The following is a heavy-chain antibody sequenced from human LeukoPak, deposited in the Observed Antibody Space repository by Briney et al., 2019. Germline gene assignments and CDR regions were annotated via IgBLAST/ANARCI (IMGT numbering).Heavy chain of an antibody. CDR1: GFTFSSYA. Sequence: SGGSLRLSCAASGFTFSSYAMHWVRQAPGKGLEYVSAISSNGGSTYYANSVKGRFTISRDNSKNTLYLQMGSLRVEDMAVYYCARVTGPRDYWGQGTLVTVSS. V-gene: IGHV3-64*01. CDR3: ARVTGPRDY. J-gene: IGHJ4*02. CDR2: ISSNGGST.